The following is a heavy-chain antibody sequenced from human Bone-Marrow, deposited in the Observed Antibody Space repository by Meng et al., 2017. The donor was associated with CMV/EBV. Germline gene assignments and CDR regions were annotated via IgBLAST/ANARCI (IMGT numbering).Heavy chain of an antibody. D-gene: IGHD6-13*01. CDR2: MNPNSGIT. CDR3: TRGLGDSSWYDQGNH. V-gene: IGHV1-8*01. J-gene: IGHJ4*02. CDR1: GYTFTSYD. Sequence: ASAKVSCKASGYTFTSYDSKWVRQATGQGLEWMGWMNPNSGITGYAQKFQGRVTMTRNTSTSTVYMELSSLRSEDTAVYYCTRGLGDSSWYDQGNHRGQGTLVTVSS.